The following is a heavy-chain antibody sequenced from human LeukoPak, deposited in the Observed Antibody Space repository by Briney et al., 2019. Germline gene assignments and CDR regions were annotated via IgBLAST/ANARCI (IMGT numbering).Heavy chain of an antibody. V-gene: IGHV3-9*01. J-gene: IGHJ3*02. CDR2: ISWNSGSI. CDR1: GFTFDDYA. Sequence: GGSLRLSCAASGFTFDDYAIHWVRQAPGKGLEWVSGISWNSGSIGYADSVKGRFTISRDNAKNSLYLQMNSLRAEDTALYYCAKEHGRYCSSTSCSDAFDIWGQGTMVTVSS. D-gene: IGHD2-2*01. CDR3: AKEHGRYCSSTSCSDAFDI.